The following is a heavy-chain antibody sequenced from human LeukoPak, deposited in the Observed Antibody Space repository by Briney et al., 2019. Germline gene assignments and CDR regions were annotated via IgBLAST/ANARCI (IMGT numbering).Heavy chain of an antibody. V-gene: IGHV4-61*02. D-gene: IGHD3-22*01. CDR2: VHTSGST. CDR3: ARDSSGYYYLFDY. CDR1: GGSISSDSFS. Sequence: PSETLSLTCTVSGGSISSDSFSWSWLRQPAGKGLVWIGRVHTSGSTNYSPSLASRVTISPDTSKNQFSLKLSSVTAADTAVYYCARDSSGYYYLFDYWGQGTLVTVSS. J-gene: IGHJ4*02.